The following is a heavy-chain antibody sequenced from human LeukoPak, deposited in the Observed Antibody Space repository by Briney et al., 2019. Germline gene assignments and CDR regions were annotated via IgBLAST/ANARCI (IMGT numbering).Heavy chain of an antibody. J-gene: IGHJ5*02. V-gene: IGHV3-30*18. Sequence: GRSLRLSCAASGFTFSSYGMHWVRQAPGKGLEWVAVISYDGSNNYYADSVKGRFTISRDNSKNTLYLQMNSLRAEDTAVYYCAKGGKVVAVPDWFDPWGQGTLVTVSS. CDR2: ISYDGSNN. CDR1: GFTFSSYG. CDR3: AKGGKVVAVPDWFDP. D-gene: IGHD2-15*01.